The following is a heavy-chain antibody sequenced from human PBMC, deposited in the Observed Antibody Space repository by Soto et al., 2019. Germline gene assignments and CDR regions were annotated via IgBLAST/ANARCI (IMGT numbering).Heavy chain of an antibody. J-gene: IGHJ6*02. Sequence: SLRLSCAASGFTFRPFAMHWVSQAPGKGLEGVAVISNDGSTKYFLDSVKGRFTVSSDNSNNALYLQMDSLRAEDTAVYYCARDKKPFNWSPSILKSYYYAMDVWGRGTTVTVSS. D-gene: IGHD1-1*01. CDR2: ISNDGSTK. CDR3: ARDKKPFNWSPSILKSYYYAMDV. V-gene: IGHV3-30-3*01. CDR1: GFTFRPFA.